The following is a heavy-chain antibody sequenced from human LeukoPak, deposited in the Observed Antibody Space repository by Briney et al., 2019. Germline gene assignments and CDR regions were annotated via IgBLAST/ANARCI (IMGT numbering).Heavy chain of an antibody. D-gene: IGHD4-17*01. CDR3: ARSAPSVTSYYFDS. CDR1: GDSISRYY. Sequence: KPSETLSLTCTVSGDSISRYYWSWIRQPAGKGLEWIGRFYTIGSTNYNPSLKSRVTVSLDTSKNQFSLTLNSVTAADTAVYYCARSAPSVTSYYFDSWGQGTLVTVSS. CDR2: FYTIGST. J-gene: IGHJ4*02. V-gene: IGHV4-4*07.